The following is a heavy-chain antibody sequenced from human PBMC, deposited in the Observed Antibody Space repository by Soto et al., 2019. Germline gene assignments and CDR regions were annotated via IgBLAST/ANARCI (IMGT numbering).Heavy chain of an antibody. CDR1: GFTFSSYA. CDR2: ISYDGSNK. J-gene: IGHJ4*02. V-gene: IGHV3-30*04. D-gene: IGHD3-22*01. CDR3: ARDSHYYDSSGYYYYFDY. Sequence: GGSLRLSCAASGFTFSSYAKHWVRQAPGKGLEWVAVISYDGSNKYYADSVKGRFTISRDNSKNTLYLQMNSLRAEDTAVYYCARDSHYYDSSGYYYYFDYWGQGTLVTVSS.